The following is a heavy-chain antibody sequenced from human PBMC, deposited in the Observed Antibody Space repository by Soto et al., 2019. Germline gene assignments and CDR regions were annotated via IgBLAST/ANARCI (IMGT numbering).Heavy chain of an antibody. CDR2: INAGNGNT. V-gene: IGHV1-3*01. J-gene: IGHJ6*02. Sequence: ASVKVSCKASGYTFTSYAMHWVRQAPGQRLEWMGWINAGNGNTKYSQKFQGRVTITRDTSANTAYMELSSLRSEDTAVYYCATEGGNSNLRYYYYYDMDVWGQGTRVTVSS. D-gene: IGHD1-7*01. CDR3: ATEGGNSNLRYYYYYDMDV. CDR1: GYTFTSYA.